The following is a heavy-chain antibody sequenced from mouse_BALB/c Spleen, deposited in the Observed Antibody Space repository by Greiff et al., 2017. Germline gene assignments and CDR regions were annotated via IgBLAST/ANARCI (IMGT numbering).Heavy chain of an antibody. CDR3: ARWGTTVLDY. V-gene: IGHV1-7*01. J-gene: IGHJ2*01. D-gene: IGHD1-1*01. CDR1: GYTFTSYW. Sequence: QVQLQQSGAELAKPGASVKISCKASGYTFTSYWMHWVKQRPGQGLEWIGYINPSTGYTEYNQKFKDKATLTADKSSSTAYMQLSSLTSEDSAVYYCARWGTTVLDYWGQGTTLTVSS. CDR2: INPSTGYT.